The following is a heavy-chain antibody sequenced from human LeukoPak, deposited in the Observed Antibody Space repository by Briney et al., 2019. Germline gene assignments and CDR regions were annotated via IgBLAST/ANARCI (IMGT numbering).Heavy chain of an antibody. D-gene: IGHD4-17*01. V-gene: IGHV3-66*01. CDR2: IYDGGST. CDR3: ARFYGVPGGWFDP. CDR1: GITISSNH. J-gene: IGHJ5*02. Sequence: GGSLRLSCGASGITISSNHMSWVRQAPGKGLEWVSVIYDGGSTYYADSVKGRFTISRDNSKNTLYLQMNSLRAEDTAVYYSARFYGVPGGWFDPWGQGTLVTVSS.